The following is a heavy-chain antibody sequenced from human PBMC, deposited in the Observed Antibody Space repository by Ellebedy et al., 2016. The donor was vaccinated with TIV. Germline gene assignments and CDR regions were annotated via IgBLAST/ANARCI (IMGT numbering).Heavy chain of an antibody. D-gene: IGHD7-27*01. Sequence: PGGSLRLSCEASGFTFSDYGMHWVRQAPGKGLERVAFISGDGRKESFAAFVKGRFTVSRDNSNKSLFLQMNSLRPEDTGLYFCARDFRNWGVDWYLDLWGRGTVVTVSS. CDR3: ARDFRNWGVDWYLDL. CDR2: ISGDGRKE. J-gene: IGHJ2*01. V-gene: IGHV3-30*02. CDR1: GFTFSDYG.